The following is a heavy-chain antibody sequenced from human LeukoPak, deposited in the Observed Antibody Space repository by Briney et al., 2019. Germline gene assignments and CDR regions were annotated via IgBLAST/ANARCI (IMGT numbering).Heavy chain of an antibody. Sequence: KPSETLSLTCTVSGGSISSSSYYWGWIRQPPGKGLEWIGSIYYSGSTYYNPSLKSRVTISVDTSKNQFSLTTADTAVYYCARDRLQLQSWGQGTLVTVSS. CDR1: GGSISSSSYY. CDR2: IYYSGST. D-gene: IGHD5-24*01. CDR3: ARDRLQLQS. J-gene: IGHJ5*02. V-gene: IGHV4-39*07.